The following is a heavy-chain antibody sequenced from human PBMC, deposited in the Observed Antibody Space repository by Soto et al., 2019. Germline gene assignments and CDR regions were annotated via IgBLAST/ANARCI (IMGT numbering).Heavy chain of an antibody. CDR1: GFTFDDYA. J-gene: IGHJ4*02. CDR2: ISWNSGSI. D-gene: IGHD3-22*01. Sequence: SGGSLRLSCAASGFTFDDYAMHWVRQAPGKGLEWVSGISWNSGSIGYADSVKGRFTISRDNAKNSLYLQMNSLRAEDTALYYCAKGTYYYDSSGYIPFDYWGQGTLVTVSS. V-gene: IGHV3-9*01. CDR3: AKGTYYYDSSGYIPFDY.